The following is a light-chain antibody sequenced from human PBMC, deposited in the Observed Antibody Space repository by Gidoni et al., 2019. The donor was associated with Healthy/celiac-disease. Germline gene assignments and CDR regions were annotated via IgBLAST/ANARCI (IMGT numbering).Light chain of an antibody. CDR3: QQSYSTPLT. V-gene: IGKV1-39*01. J-gene: IGKJ5*01. CDR1: QSISSY. CDR2: AAS. Sequence: DIQMTQSPSSLSASVGDRVTITCRASQSISSYLNWYQQKPGKAHKLLIYAASSVQSGVPSRFSGSGSGTDFTLTISSLQHEDFATYYCQQSYSTPLTFXQXTRLEIK.